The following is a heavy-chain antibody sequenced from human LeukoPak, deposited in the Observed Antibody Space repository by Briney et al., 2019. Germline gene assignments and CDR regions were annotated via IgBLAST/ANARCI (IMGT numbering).Heavy chain of an antibody. V-gene: IGHV3-74*01. Sequence: GGSLRLSCATSGFTFSKYWMLWVRQAPGKGLESVSRINTDGTVTTYADSVKGRFTVSRDNADNTMFLQMNSVRDEDTAVYYCATKQWLAPPPDSWGQGTPVTVSS. CDR2: INTDGTVT. CDR3: ATKQWLAPPPDS. CDR1: GFTFSKYW. D-gene: IGHD6-19*01. J-gene: IGHJ4*02.